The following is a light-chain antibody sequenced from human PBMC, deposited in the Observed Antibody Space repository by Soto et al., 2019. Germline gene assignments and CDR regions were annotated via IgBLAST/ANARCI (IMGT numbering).Light chain of an antibody. CDR2: GAS. J-gene: IGKJ2*01. Sequence: TQSPGTLSSSPGERATLSCRASQSVSSNYLAWYQQKPGQAPRLLIYGASSRATGIPDRFSGSGSGTEFTLTINSLQSEDFAVYYCQQYNNWPHTFGQGTKVDIK. CDR3: QQYNNWPHT. CDR1: QSVSSN. V-gene: IGKV3D-15*01.